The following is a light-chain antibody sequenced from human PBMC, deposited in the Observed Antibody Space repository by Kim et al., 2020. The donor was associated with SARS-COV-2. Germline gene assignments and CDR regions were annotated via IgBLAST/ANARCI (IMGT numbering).Light chain of an antibody. J-gene: IGKJ4*01. CDR2: AAS. CDR1: QGISSW. V-gene: IGKV1-12*01. CDR3: QQANSIPLCLT. Sequence: VGDRFAIPCRASQGISSWLAWYQHEPANAPTLLVYAASRLQSGVPSRCSGRGSRTDVTLTISSLQPEDFATYYGQQANSIPLCLTCGGGTKLDIK.